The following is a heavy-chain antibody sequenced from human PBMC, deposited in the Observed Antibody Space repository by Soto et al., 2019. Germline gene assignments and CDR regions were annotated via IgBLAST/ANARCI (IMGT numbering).Heavy chain of an antibody. Sequence: QVQLVESGGGVVQPGRSLRLSCAASGFTFSSYGMHWVRQAPGKGLEWVAVISYDGSNKYYADSVKGRFTISRDNSKNTLYLQMNSLRAEDTAVYYCAKDLIVVVPAATPGVYYYYGMDVWGQGTTVTVSS. J-gene: IGHJ6*02. CDR2: ISYDGSNK. D-gene: IGHD2-2*01. CDR1: GFTFSSYG. CDR3: AKDLIVVVPAATPGVYYYYGMDV. V-gene: IGHV3-30*18.